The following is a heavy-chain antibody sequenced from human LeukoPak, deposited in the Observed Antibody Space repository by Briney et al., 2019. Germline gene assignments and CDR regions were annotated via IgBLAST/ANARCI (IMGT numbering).Heavy chain of an antibody. CDR1: GGSISSYY. CDR3: AGGKGGSGSLLSYFDY. D-gene: IGHD3-10*01. Sequence: PSETLSPTCTVSGGSISSYYWSWIRQPPGKGLEWIGYIYYSGSTKYNPSLKSRVTISVDTSKNQFSLKMNSVTAADTAVYYCAGGKGGSGSLLSYFDYWGQGILVTVSS. J-gene: IGHJ4*02. V-gene: IGHV4-59*01. CDR2: IYYSGST.